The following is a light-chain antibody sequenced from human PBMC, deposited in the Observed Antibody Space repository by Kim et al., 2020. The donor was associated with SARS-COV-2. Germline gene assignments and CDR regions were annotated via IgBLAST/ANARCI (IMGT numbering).Light chain of an antibody. CDR1: SSDVGGYKY. CDR2: DVS. CDR3: CSYAGSSTLV. V-gene: IGLV2-11*01. Sequence: QSALTQPRSVSGSPGQSVTISCTGPSSDVGGYKYVSWYQQHPGKAPKLMIYDVSKRPSGVPDRFSGSKSGNTASLTISWLQAEDESDYYCCSYAGSSTLVFGAGTQVTVL. J-gene: IGLJ2*01.